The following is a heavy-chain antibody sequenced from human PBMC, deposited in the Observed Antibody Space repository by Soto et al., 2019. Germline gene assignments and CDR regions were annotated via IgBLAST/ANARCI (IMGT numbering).Heavy chain of an antibody. CDR2: IYSGGST. V-gene: IGHV3-53*01. D-gene: IGHD3-10*01. CDR1: GFTVSSNY. CDR3: TRAAWFPYLSFY. J-gene: IGHJ4*02. Sequence: GGSLRLSCAASGFTVSSNYMSWVRQAPGKGLEWVSVIYSGGSTYYASSVEGRFTISRDNANNSVYLQMDSLRAEDTALYYCTRAAWFPYLSFYWGQGALVTVSS.